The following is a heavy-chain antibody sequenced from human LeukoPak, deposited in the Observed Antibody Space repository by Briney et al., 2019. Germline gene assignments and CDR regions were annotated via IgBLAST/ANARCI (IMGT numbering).Heavy chain of an antibody. CDR1: GFPFDDYG. V-gene: IGHV3-20*04. J-gene: IGHJ4*02. Sequence: PGGSLRLSCAASGFPFDDYGMSWVRQAPGRGLEWVSGINWNGGSTGYADSVKGRFTISRDNARNSLYLQMNNLRAEDTALYYCARMNSSRWELLRFDYWGQGTLVTVSS. CDR3: ARMNSSRWELLRFDY. D-gene: IGHD1-26*01. CDR2: INWNGGST.